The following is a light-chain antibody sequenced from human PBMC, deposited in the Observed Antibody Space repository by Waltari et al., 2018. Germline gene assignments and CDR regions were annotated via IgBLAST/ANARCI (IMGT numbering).Light chain of an antibody. J-gene: IGLJ2*01. CDR3: QSADSTSTHVV. V-gene: IGLV3-25*03. Sequence: SYELTQPPSVSVSPGQTATITCSGDALPTQFAFWYQQKPGQAPVLWTYKDTERPSGIPERFSGSTSGTTGTLTISGVQAEDEADYYWQSADSTSTHVVFGGGTKLTVL. CDR2: KDT. CDR1: ALPTQF.